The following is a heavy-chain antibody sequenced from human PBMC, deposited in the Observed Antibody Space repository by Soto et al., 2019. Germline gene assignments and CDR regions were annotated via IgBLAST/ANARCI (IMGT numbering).Heavy chain of an antibody. J-gene: IGHJ5*02. CDR1: GFTCDIAW. D-gene: IGHD3-9*01. CDR3: TTAAEGRYFDPTS. V-gene: IGHV3-15*01. Sequence: GGSLRLSCAASGFTCDIAWMSWVRQAPGKGLEWIGHIKTKTDGGTTDYAAPVKGRFTISRDDSKDTLYLQMNSLETEDTAVYYCTTAAEGRYFDPTSWGQGALVTVSS. CDR2: IKTKTDGGTT.